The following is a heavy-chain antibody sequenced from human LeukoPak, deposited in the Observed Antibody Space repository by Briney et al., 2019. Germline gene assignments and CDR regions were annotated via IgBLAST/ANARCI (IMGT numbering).Heavy chain of an antibody. J-gene: IGHJ4*02. CDR2: IYYSGST. D-gene: IGHD4-17*01. Sequence: SEPLSLTCTVSGGSISSYYWSWIRQPPGKGLEWIGYIYYSGSTNYNPSLRSRVTISVDTSKNQFSLKLSSVTAADTAVYYCARGGNYGDYDGYFDYWGQGTLVTVSS. CDR3: ARGGNYGDYDGYFDY. CDR1: GGSISSYY. V-gene: IGHV4-59*08.